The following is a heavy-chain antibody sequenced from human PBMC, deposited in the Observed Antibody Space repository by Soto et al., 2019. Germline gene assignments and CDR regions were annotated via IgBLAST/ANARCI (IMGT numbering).Heavy chain of an antibody. CDR1: GFSLNTNGVG. Sequence: QITLKESGPTLVKATQTLTLTCTFSGFSLNTNGVGVGWIRQPPGKALEWLALIYWNNDKRYSPSLKSRLTITKVTSNNQVVLTMTNMDPVDTATGYCAHKDYYDCVWGGSASEGAFGLWGQGTMVTVSS. V-gene: IGHV2-5*01. CDR2: IYWNNDK. CDR3: AHKDYYDCVWGGSASEGAFGL. J-gene: IGHJ3*01. D-gene: IGHD3-16*01.